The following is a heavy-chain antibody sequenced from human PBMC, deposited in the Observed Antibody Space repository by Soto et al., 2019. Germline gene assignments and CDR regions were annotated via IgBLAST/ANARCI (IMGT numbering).Heavy chain of an antibody. J-gene: IGHJ4*02. Sequence: GGSLRLSCAASGFTFSSYWMSWVRQAPGKGLEWVANIKQDGSGKYYVDSVKGRFTISRDNAKNSLYLQMNSLRAEDTAVYYCARVFYSGYDANFDYWGQGTLVTVSS. CDR3: ARVFYSGYDANFDY. V-gene: IGHV3-7*05. CDR1: GFTFSSYW. D-gene: IGHD5-12*01. CDR2: IKQDGSGK.